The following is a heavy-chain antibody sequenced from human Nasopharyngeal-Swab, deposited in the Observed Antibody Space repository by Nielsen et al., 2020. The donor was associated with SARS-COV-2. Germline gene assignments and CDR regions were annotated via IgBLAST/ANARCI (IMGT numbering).Heavy chain of an antibody. J-gene: IGHJ4*02. CDR1: GDSISSYY. Sequence: ESLKISCTVSGDSISSYYWTWIRQSAGKGLEWIGRIYSSGTTNYNPSLKSRVIISVDTSKNQFSLELGSVTAADTAVYYCARDGGYKIDNWGQGTLVTVSS. V-gene: IGHV4-4*07. CDR3: ARDGGYKIDN. CDR2: IYSSGTT. D-gene: IGHD5-24*01.